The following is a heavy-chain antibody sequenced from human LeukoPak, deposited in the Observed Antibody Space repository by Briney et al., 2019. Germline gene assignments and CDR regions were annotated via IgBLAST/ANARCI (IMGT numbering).Heavy chain of an antibody. J-gene: IGHJ4*01. CDR1: GLTFGTYA. V-gene: IGHV3-23*01. CDR2: ISGNGGAT. D-gene: IGHD1-26*01. CDR3: GRDLVEGDYFDY. Sequence: GGSLRLSCAVSGLTFGTYAMSWVRQAPGKGLEWVSTISGNGGATYYADSVKGRFTLSRDNSENTLYLQMNSLRGDDTAVYYCGRDLVEGDYFDYWGQGTLVTVSS.